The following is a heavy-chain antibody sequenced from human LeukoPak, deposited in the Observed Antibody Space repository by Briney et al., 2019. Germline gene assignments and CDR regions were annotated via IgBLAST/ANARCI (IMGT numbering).Heavy chain of an antibody. V-gene: IGHV4-39*01. CDR3: ARLKAYLGPDAAFDI. CDR1: GGSISSSRYY. J-gene: IGHJ3*02. CDR2: IYYSGST. Sequence: PAETLSLTCAVSGGSISSSRYYWGCIRQPPGKGLEWILSIYYSGSTYYNPSLKSRVTISVDTSKNQFSLRLSSVTAADTAVYYCARLKAYLGPDAAFDIWGQGTMVTASS. D-gene: IGHD1-14*01.